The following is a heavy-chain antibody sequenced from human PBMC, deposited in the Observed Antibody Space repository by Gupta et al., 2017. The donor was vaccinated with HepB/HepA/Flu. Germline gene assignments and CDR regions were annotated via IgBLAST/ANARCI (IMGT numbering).Heavy chain of an antibody. CDR2: INPNSGAT. J-gene: IGHJ4*02. CDR1: GYTFTGNS. Sequence: QLHLVQSGAEVKKPGASVKVSCKTSGYTFTGNSLHWVRQAPGQGFEWMAWINPNSGATDYAEKFQGRLTVTRDTSISTAYMELNGLGTDDTAMYYCARDSLSTTTTQGYSDFDYWGRGTLVAVSS. V-gene: IGHV1-2*02. CDR3: ARDSLSTTTTQGYSDFDY. D-gene: IGHD2-21*01.